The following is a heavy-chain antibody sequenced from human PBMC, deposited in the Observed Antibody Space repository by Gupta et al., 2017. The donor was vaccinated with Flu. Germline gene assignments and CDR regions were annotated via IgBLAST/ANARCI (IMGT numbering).Heavy chain of an antibody. Sequence: EVQLVQSGGGLVQPGESLRLFCAASGFTFTNHEMSWVRQAPGKGLEWVAYSSKSGKTIYYADSVKGRFTISRDNANNSLFLQMNSLRAEDTAVYYCARDAYTAAPPPFDYWGQGTLVTVSA. CDR3: ARDAYTAAPPPFDY. J-gene: IGHJ4*02. D-gene: IGHD4-4*01. CDR1: GFTFTNHE. V-gene: IGHV3-48*03. CDR2: SSKSGKTI.